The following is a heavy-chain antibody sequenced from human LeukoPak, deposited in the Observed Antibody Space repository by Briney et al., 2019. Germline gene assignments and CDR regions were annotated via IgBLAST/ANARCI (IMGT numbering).Heavy chain of an antibody. CDR2: IKGDGSST. D-gene: IGHD1-26*01. CDR1: GFTFSSYW. J-gene: IGHJ4*02. CDR3: VSGMVGGTNY. V-gene: IGHV3-74*01. Sequence: GGSLRLSCSVSGFTFSSYWMRWVRQAPGKGLVWVSRIKGDGSSTNYTDSVKGRFTISRDNAKNTWYLQMNSLRAEDTAVYYCVSGMVGGTNYWGQGTLVTVSS.